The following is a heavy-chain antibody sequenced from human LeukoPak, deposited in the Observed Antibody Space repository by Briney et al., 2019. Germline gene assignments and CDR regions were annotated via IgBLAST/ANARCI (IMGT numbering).Heavy chain of an antibody. Sequence: GGSLRLSCTASGFTFGDYAMNWFRQAPGKGLEWVGFIRSKSYGGTTEYAASVKGRFTISRDDFKSIAYLQMNSLKTEDTAVYYCTRPGYYDTSRGAFDIWGQGTMVTVSS. CDR3: TRPGYYDTSRGAFDI. CDR2: IRSKSYGGTT. D-gene: IGHD3-22*01. J-gene: IGHJ3*02. V-gene: IGHV3-49*03. CDR1: GFTFGDYA.